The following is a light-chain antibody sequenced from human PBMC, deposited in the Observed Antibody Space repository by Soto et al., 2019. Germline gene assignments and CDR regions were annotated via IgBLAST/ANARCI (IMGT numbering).Light chain of an antibody. CDR3: HQYGTSPKT. Sequence: EIVLTQSPGTLSLSPGERATLSCRASQSVSSSYSAWYQHKPGQAPRLLIYGVSSRATGIPDRFSGSGSGTHFTLTISRLEPEDFAVYYCHQYGTSPKTFGQGTKVEIK. V-gene: IGKV3-20*01. CDR1: QSVSSSY. J-gene: IGKJ1*01. CDR2: GVS.